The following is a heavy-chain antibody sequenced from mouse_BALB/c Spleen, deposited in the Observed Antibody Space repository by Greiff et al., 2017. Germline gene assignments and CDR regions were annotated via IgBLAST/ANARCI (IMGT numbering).Heavy chain of an antibody. CDR3: ARQGVAGSYYFDY. V-gene: IGHV5-6*01. CDR1: GFTFSSYG. CDR2: ISSGGSYT. D-gene: IGHD1-1*02. Sequence: DVQLVESGGDLVKPGGSLKLSCAASGFTFSSYGMSWVRQTPDKRLEWVATISSGGSYTYYPDSVKGRFTISRDNAKNTLYLQMSSLKSEDTAMYYCARQGVAGSYYFDYWGQGTTLTVSS. J-gene: IGHJ2*01.